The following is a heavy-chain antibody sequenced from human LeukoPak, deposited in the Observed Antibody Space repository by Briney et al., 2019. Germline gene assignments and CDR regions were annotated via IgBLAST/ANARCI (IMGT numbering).Heavy chain of an antibody. CDR2: INHSGST. D-gene: IGHD6-13*01. Sequence: SETLSLTCAVYGGSFSGYYWSWIRQPPGKGLQWIGEINHSGSTNYNPSLKSRVTISVDTSKNQFSLKLSSVTAADTAVYYCARGGSSWYGRNWFDPWGQGTLVTVSS. J-gene: IGHJ5*02. V-gene: IGHV4-34*01. CDR1: GGSFSGYY. CDR3: ARGGSSWYGRNWFDP.